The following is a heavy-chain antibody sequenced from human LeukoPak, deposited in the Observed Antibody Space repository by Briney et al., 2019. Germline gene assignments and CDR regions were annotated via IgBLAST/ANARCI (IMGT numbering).Heavy chain of an antibody. Sequence: GGSLRLSCAAPGFSFSSYGMNWVRQAPGKGLEWVSYISSVSAYIYYADSVKGRFTISRDNAKNSLYLQMNSLRGEDTAVYYCARADYDYVWGSYRQYYFDYWGQGTLVTVSS. CDR2: ISSVSAYI. CDR3: ARADYDYVWGSYRQYYFDY. D-gene: IGHD3-16*02. V-gene: IGHV3-21*05. CDR1: GFSFSSYG. J-gene: IGHJ4*02.